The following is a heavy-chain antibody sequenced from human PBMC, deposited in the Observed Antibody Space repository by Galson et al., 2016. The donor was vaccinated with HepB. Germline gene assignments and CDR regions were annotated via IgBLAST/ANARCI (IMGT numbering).Heavy chain of an antibody. J-gene: IGHJ6*02. CDR2: IKQDGSEK. V-gene: IGHV3-7*04. D-gene: IGHD3-3*01. CDR3: ARDRGILGVRFYYGLDV. Sequence: SLRLSCAASGLPFSSYWINWVRQAPGKGLEWVASIKQDGSEKYYVDSVKGRFTISRDNGMNSLYLQLTSLRPEDTAVYYCARDRGILGVRFYYGLDVWGQGTTVTVYS. CDR1: GLPFSSYW.